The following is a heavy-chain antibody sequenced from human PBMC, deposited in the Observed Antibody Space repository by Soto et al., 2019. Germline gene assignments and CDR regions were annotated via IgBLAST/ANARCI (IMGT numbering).Heavy chain of an antibody. CDR3: AREGVWILLGAFDI. V-gene: IGHV3-21*01. J-gene: IGHJ3*02. CDR1: GFTFSSYS. D-gene: IGHD3-16*01. CDR2: ISSSSSYI. Sequence: EVQLVESGGGLVKPGGSLRLSCAASGFTFSSYSMNWVRQAPGKGLEWVSSISSSSSYIYYADSVKGRFTISRDNAKNSLYLQMNSLRAEDTAVYYCAREGVWILLGAFDIWGQGTMVTVSS.